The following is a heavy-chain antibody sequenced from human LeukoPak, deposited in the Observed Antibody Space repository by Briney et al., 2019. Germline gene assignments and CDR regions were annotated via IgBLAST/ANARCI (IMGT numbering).Heavy chain of an antibody. CDR1: GFTFSTYW. CDR2: INTDGSTT. J-gene: IGHJ6*04. D-gene: IGHD3-10*02. V-gene: IGHV3-74*01. Sequence: GGSLRLSCVVSGFTFSTYWMYWVRQAPGKGLVWVSRINTDGSTTNYADSVKGRCTISRDNTKNTLYLQMNSLSAEDTAVYYCAELGITMIGGVWGKGTTVTISS. CDR3: AELGITMIGGV.